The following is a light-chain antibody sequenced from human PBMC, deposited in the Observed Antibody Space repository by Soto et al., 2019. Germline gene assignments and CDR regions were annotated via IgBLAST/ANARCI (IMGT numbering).Light chain of an antibody. J-gene: IGKJ1*01. CDR3: HHYSDWRA. CDR2: GVS. CDR1: QRFGAN. V-gene: IGKV3-15*01. Sequence: EIVLTQSPATLSLSPGERATLSALASQRFGANLAWYQQNPGQAPSLLIFGVSTRAAGIPGRFRGCGSGVDFTLTISSLQSEDSDVYYCHHYSDWRAFGQGTKVEIK.